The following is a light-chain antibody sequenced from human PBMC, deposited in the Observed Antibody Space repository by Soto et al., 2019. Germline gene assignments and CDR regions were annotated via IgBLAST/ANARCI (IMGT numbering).Light chain of an antibody. J-gene: IGKJ1*01. CDR2: GAS. CDR3: QQYNNWPWT. Sequence: EIVMTQSPATLSVSPGERATLSCRASQSVSTNLAWYQHKPGQAPRLLIYGASTRATGLPARFSGSGSGTDFTLTISSLQSEDFAVYYCQQYNNWPWTFGQGTKVEIQ. CDR1: QSVSTN. V-gene: IGKV3-15*01.